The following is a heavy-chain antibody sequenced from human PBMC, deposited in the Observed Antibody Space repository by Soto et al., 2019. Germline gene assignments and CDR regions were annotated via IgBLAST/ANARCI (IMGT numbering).Heavy chain of an antibody. CDR2: MYYSGST. D-gene: IGHD3-16*01. J-gene: IGHJ6*03. Sequence: QVQLQESGPGLVKPSETLSLSCSVSGGSISGHYWSWVRQTPGKGLEWIGYMYYSGSTNYNPSLSSRGPISVDTSQNHFSLRRTSVTAADTAVYYCARGPYYDLIWNYYYMDVWGKGTTVTVSS. CDR1: GGSISGHY. V-gene: IGHV4-59*08. CDR3: ARGPYYDLIWNYYYMDV.